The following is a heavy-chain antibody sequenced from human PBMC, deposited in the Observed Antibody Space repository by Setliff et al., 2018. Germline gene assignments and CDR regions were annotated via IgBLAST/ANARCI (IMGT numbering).Heavy chain of an antibody. J-gene: IGHJ4*02. D-gene: IGHD3-22*01. CDR1: GYSISSGYY. CDR2: IYHSGST. Sequence: TLSLTCAVSGYSISSGYYWGWIRQPPGKGLEWIGSIYHSGSTYYNPSLKSRVTISVDTSKNQFSLKLSSVTAADTAVYFCARESRYYYDNLGTLDYWGQGTLVTVSS. V-gene: IGHV4-38-2*02. CDR3: ARESRYYYDNLGTLDY.